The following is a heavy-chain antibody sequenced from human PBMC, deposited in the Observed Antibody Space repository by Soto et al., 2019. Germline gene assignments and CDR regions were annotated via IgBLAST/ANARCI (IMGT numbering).Heavy chain of an antibody. CDR2: IYYSGST. CDR1: GDSISSSTYF. D-gene: IGHD1-1*01. CDR3: ASVQDR. J-gene: IGHJ5*02. Sequence: SETLSLTCTVSGDSISSSTYFWGWVRQPPGKGLEWIGSIYYSGSTYYNPSLKSRVTISVDTSKNHFSLKLSSVTAADTAVYYYASVQDRWGQGNLVTVSS. V-gene: IGHV4-39*02.